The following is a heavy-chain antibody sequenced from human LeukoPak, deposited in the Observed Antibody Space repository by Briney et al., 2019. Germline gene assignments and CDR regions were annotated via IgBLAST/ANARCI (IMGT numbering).Heavy chain of an antibody. V-gene: IGHV1-46*01. J-gene: IGHJ6*03. CDR1: AYTFTNYY. D-gene: IGHD2-15*01. CDR2: INPSGGST. CDR3: ATRYCSGGSCPDYYYYYINV. Sequence: ASVKVSCKASAYTFTNYYMHWVRQAPGQGLEWMGIINPSGGSTSYAQKFQGRVTMTEDTSTDTAYMELSSLRSEDTAVYYCATRYCSGGSCPDYYYYYINVWGKGTTVTISS.